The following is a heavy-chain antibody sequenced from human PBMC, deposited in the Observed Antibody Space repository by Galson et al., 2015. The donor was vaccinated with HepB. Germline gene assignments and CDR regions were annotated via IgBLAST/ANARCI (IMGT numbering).Heavy chain of an antibody. CDR2: IYPDDSDT. Sequence: QSGAEVKKPGESLKISCKGSGYSFTNDWIGWVRQMPGKGLEWMGIIYPDDSDTRYSPSFQGQVTISADKSINTAYLQWSSLKASDTAIYYCARHFRPSGGYRILDYWGQGTLVTVSS. J-gene: IGHJ4*02. D-gene: IGHD5-12*01. CDR3: ARHFRPSGGYRILDY. CDR1: GYSFTNDW. V-gene: IGHV5-51*01.